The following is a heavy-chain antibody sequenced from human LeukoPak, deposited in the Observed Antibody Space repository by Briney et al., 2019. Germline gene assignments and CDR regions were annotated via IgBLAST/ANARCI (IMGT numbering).Heavy chain of an antibody. D-gene: IGHD3-22*01. J-gene: IGHJ4*02. CDR2: IVVGSGNT. CDR3: AADPTYDSSGYPSFDY. Sequence: SVKVSCKASGFTFTSSALQWVRQPRGQRHEWIGWIVVGSGNTNYAQKFQERVTITRDMSTSTAYMELSSLRSEDTAVYYCAADPTYDSSGYPSFDYWGQGTLVTVSS. V-gene: IGHV1-58*01. CDR1: GFTFTSSA.